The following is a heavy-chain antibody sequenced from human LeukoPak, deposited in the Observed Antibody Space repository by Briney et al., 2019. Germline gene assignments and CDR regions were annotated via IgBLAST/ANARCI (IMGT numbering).Heavy chain of an antibody. CDR3: ASSSSMVRGVIRDAFDI. V-gene: IGHV1-18*01. CDR1: GYTFTSYG. Sequence: ASVKVSCKASGYTFTSYGISWVRQAPGQGLEWMGWISAYNGNTNYAQKLQGRVTMTTDTSTSTAYMELRSLRSDDTAVYYCASSSSMVRGVIRDAFDIWGQGTMVTVSS. J-gene: IGHJ3*02. CDR2: ISAYNGNT. D-gene: IGHD3-10*01.